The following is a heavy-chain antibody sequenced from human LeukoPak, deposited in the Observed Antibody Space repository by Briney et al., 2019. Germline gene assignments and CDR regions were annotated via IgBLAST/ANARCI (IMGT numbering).Heavy chain of an antibody. CDR1: GFTFSSYG. D-gene: IGHD6-6*01. CDR2: IWYDGSNK. V-gene: IGHV3-33*06. J-gene: IGHJ3*02. CDR3: AKEGSIGVYGPGDAFDI. Sequence: PGGSLRLSCAASGFTFSSYGMHWVRQAPGKGLEWVAVIWYDGSNKYYADSVKGRFTISRDNYKNTLYLQMNSLRAEDTAVYYCAKEGSIGVYGPGDAFDIWGQGAMVTVSS.